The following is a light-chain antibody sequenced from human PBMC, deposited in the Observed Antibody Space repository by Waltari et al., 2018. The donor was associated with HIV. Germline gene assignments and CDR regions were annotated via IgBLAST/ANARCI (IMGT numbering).Light chain of an antibody. J-gene: IGLJ3*02. CDR3: QSADSSSWV. Sequence: SYELTQPPSVSVSPGQTARITSSGDALPKQYAYWYQQKPGQAPVLVIYKDSERPSGIPERFSGSSSGTTVTLTISGVQAEDEADYYCQSADSSSWVFGGGTKLTVL. CDR2: KDS. V-gene: IGLV3-25*03. CDR1: ALPKQY.